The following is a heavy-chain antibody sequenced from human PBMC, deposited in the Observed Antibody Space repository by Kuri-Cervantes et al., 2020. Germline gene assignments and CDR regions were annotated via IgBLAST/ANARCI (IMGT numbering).Heavy chain of an antibody. D-gene: IGHD6-6*01. CDR2: MNPNSGNT. CDR3: ARRPIAARYYYYYGMDV. V-gene: IGHV1-8*01. CDR1: GYTFTSYD. Sequence: ASVKVSCKASGYTFTSYDINWVRQATGQGLEWMGWMNPNSGNTGYAQKFQGRVTMTRNTSISTAYMELSSLRSEDTAVYYSARRPIAARYYYYYGMDVWGQGTTVTVSS. J-gene: IGHJ6*02.